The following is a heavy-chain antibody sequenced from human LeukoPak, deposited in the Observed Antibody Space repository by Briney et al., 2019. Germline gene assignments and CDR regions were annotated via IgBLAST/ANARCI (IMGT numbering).Heavy chain of an antibody. CDR1: GVTVSSNY. D-gene: IGHD1-7*01. Sequence: GGSLRLSCAASGVTVSSNYMSRVRQAPGKGLEWVSVIYNDGGTYYADSVKGRFTISRDNSKNTLYLQMNSLRAEDTAVYYCARGPGELYFDSWGQGTLVTVSS. CDR2: IYNDGGT. CDR3: ARGPGELYFDS. J-gene: IGHJ4*02. V-gene: IGHV3-53*01.